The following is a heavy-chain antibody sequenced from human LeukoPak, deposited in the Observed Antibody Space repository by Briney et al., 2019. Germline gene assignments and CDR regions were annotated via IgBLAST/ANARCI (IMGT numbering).Heavy chain of an antibody. CDR3: AKDMGYYYGSGSYPPENDY. J-gene: IGHJ4*02. V-gene: IGHV3-30*18. CDR2: VSFEGSNK. Sequence: GRSLRLPCAASGFTFSRYGMHWVRQAPGKGLEWVAVVSFEGSNKYYADSVKGRFSISRDNSKNTPSLQMNSLRVEDTAVYYCAKDMGYYYGSGSYPPENDYWGQGTLVTVSS. D-gene: IGHD3-10*01. CDR1: GFTFSRYG.